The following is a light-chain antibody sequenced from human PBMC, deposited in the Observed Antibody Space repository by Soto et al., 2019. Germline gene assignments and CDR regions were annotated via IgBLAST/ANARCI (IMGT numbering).Light chain of an antibody. CDR3: XPXXXXXXT. V-gene: IGKV3-15*01. Sequence: EVVMTQSPANLSVSPXXXXXXXXXASQGIGDTLAWYQHKPGQTXRLLXXXTXXXXXXAXARVSGSRSGPEFTPTINXLXXEDFAIYYXXPXXXXXXTFGGGTKVDIK. CDR1: QGIGDT. CDR2: XTX. J-gene: IGKJ4*01.